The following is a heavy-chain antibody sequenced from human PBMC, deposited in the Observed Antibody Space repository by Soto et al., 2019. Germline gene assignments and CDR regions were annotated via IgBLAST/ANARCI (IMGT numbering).Heavy chain of an antibody. CDR3: ARGIQGFDILTGYFDY. V-gene: IGHV3-33*01. CDR2: IWYDGSNK. CDR1: GFTFSSYG. Sequence: GGSLRLSCAASGFTFSSYGMHWVRQAPGKGLEWVAVIWYDGSNKYYADSVKGRFTISRDNSKNTLYLQMNSLRAEDTAVYYCARGIQGFDILTGYFDYWGQGTLVTVSS. D-gene: IGHD3-9*01. J-gene: IGHJ4*02.